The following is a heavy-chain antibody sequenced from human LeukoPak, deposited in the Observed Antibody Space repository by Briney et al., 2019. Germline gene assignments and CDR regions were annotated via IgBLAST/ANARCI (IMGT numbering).Heavy chain of an antibody. Sequence: SETLSLTCAVYGGSFSGYYWSWIRQPPGKGLEWIGEINHSGSTNYNPSLKSRVTISVDTSKNQFSLKLSSVTAADTAVYYCARAMGGSSILTPYYYYYYYMDVWGKGTTVTISS. J-gene: IGHJ6*03. D-gene: IGHD3-9*01. V-gene: IGHV4-34*01. CDR1: GGSFSGYY. CDR3: ARAMGGSSILTPYYYYYYYMDV. CDR2: INHSGST.